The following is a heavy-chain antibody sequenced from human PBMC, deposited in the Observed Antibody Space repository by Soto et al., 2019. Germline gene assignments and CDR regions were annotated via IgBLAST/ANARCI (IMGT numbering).Heavy chain of an antibody. CDR2: ISPYHGNT. CDR1: GYTFTSYG. Sequence: QVQLVQSGAEVKKPGASVKVSCKASGYTFTSYGISRVRQAPGQGLEWRGWISPYHGNTNYAQKLQGRVTMTTDAPTSTAYMELRSLRSEDTAVYYCARGKQSCSVGSCYPTYNWFDPWGQGTLVTVSS. J-gene: IGHJ5*02. V-gene: IGHV1-18*01. CDR3: ARGKQSCSVGSCYPTYNWFDP. D-gene: IGHD2-15*01.